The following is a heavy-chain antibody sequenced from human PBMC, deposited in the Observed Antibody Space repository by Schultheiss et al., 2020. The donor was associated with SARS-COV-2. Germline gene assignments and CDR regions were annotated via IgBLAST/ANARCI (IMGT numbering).Heavy chain of an antibody. CDR2: IIPIFGTA. J-gene: IGHJ6*02. V-gene: IGHV1-69*13. Sequence: SVKVSCKASGGTFSNYAISWVRQAPGQGLEWMGGIIPIFGTANYAQKFQGRVTITADESTSTAYMKLSSLRSEDTAVYYCARERARGYYYGMDVWGQGTTVTVSS. CDR1: GGTFSNYA. CDR3: ARERARGYYYGMDV.